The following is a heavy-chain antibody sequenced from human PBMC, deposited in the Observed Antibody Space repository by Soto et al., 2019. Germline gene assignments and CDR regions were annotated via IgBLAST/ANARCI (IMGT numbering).Heavy chain of an antibody. D-gene: IGHD3-10*01. V-gene: IGHV3-30*18. CDR3: AKDTGADY. Sequence: GGSLRLSCAAAEFTFGDYGMYWVRQAPGKGLEWVARISYDGRDQFYGDSVKGRFTISRDNSKNTLYLQMNSLRSEDTAVYYCAKDTGADYWGQGTVVTVSS. CDR2: ISYDGRDQ. CDR1: EFTFGDYG. J-gene: IGHJ4*02.